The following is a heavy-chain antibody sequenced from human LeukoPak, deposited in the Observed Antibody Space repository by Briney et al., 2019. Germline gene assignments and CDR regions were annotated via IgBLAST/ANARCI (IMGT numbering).Heavy chain of an antibody. CDR3: AKMTTVTLSRAEYFQL. J-gene: IGHJ1*01. Sequence: GGSLRLSCAASGFTFSSYAMSWVRQAPGKGREWVSPISGSGGSTYYADSVKGRLTLSRDKSKNTLYLQMNRLRAEDTAVYYCAKMTTVTLSRAEYFQLWGQGTLVTVSS. D-gene: IGHD4-17*01. CDR1: GFTFSSYA. V-gene: IGHV3-23*01. CDR2: ISGSGGST.